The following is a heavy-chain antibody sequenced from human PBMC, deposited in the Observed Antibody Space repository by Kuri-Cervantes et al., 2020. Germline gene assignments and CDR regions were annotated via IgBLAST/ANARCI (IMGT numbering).Heavy chain of an antibody. J-gene: IGHJ6*02. D-gene: IGHD5-18*01. CDR3: ARDQETTMVLDILGYDYGMDV. Sequence: GESLKISCTASGFSFSSYSMNWVRQAPGKGLEWVSSISSSSSYIYYADSVKGRFTISRDNAKKSLYLQMNSLRGEDTAVYYCARDQETTMVLDILGYDYGMDVWGQGITVTVSS. CDR1: GFSFSSYS. CDR2: ISSSSSYI. V-gene: IGHV3-21*01.